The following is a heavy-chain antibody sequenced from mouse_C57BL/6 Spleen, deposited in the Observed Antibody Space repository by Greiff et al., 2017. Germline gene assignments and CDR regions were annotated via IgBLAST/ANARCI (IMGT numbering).Heavy chain of an antibody. Sequence: QVQLKQSGAELMKPGASVKLSCKATGYTFTGYWIEWVKQRPGHGLEWIGEILPGSGSTNYNEKFKGKATFTADTSSNTAYMQLSSLTTEDSAIYYCARIYYYGSSLYYYAMDYWGQGTSVTVSS. CDR2: ILPGSGST. CDR1: GYTFTGYW. CDR3: ARIYYYGSSLYYYAMDY. J-gene: IGHJ4*01. D-gene: IGHD1-1*01. V-gene: IGHV1-9*01.